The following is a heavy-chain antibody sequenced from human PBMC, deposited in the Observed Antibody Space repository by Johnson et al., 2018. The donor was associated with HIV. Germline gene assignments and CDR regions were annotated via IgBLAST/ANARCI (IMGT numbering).Heavy chain of an antibody. CDR3: AKANRAMTKGGFGAFDI. V-gene: IGHV3-9*01. Sequence: VESGGGLVQPGRSLRLSCAASGFTFDDYAMHWVRQAPGKGLEWVSGISWNSGSIGSADSVKGRFTISRDNAKNSLYLQMNSRRAEDTALDYCAKANRAMTKGGFGAFDIWGQGTMVTVSS. CDR1: GFTFDDYA. D-gene: IGHD3-16*01. CDR2: ISWNSGSI. J-gene: IGHJ3*02.